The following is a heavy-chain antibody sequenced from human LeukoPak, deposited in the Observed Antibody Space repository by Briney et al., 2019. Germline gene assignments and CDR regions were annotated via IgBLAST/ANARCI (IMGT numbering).Heavy chain of an antibody. CDR1: GGSISSYY. Sequence: SETLSLTCTVSGGSISSYYWSWIRQPPGKGLEWIGYIYYSGSTNYNPSLKSRVTISVDTSKNQFSLKLSSVTAADTAVYYCARSMGSGWANWFDPWGQGTLVTVSS. V-gene: IGHV4-59*01. J-gene: IGHJ5*02. CDR2: IYYSGST. D-gene: IGHD6-19*01. CDR3: ARSMGSGWANWFDP.